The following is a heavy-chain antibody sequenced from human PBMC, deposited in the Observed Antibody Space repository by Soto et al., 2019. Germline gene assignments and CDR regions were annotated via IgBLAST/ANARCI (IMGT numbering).Heavy chain of an antibody. Sequence: SETLSLTCTVSGGSISSSGYYWGWIRQPPGKGLEWIGNIYYTGSTYYNPSLKSRVSISVDTSKNQFSLKLSSVTAADTAVYYCARRISSSGYSYGSFDVWGQGTTVTVSS. D-gene: IGHD5-18*01. J-gene: IGHJ6*02. CDR3: ARRISSSGYSYGSFDV. CDR1: GGSISSSGYY. CDR2: IYYTGST. V-gene: IGHV4-39*01.